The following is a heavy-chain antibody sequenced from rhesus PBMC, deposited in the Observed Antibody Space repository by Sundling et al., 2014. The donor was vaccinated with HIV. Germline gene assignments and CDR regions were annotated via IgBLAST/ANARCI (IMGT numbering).Heavy chain of an antibody. J-gene: IGHJ4*01. CDR2: ISSGGNST. CDR3: AKGGVWYEDDYGYYSIDY. D-gene: IGHD3-9*01. V-gene: IGHV3-103*01. Sequence: EVQLVESGGGLVQPGGSLRLSCAASGFTFSRYGMSWVRQAPGKGLEWISLISSGGNSTYYADSVKGRFTISRDNSKNTLSLEMNSLRAEDTAVYYCAKGGVWYEDDYGYYSIDYWGQGVLVTVSS. CDR1: GFTFSRYG.